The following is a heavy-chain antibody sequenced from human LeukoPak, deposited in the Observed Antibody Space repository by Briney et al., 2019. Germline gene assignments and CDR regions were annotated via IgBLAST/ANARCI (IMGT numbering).Heavy chain of an antibody. CDR2: IIPIFGTA. D-gene: IGHD1-1*01. CDR1: GGTFSSYA. J-gene: IGHJ6*03. V-gene: IGHV1-69*13. Sequence: ASVKVSCTASGGTFSSYAISWVRQAPGQGLEWMGGIIPIFGTANYAQKFQGRVTITADESTSTAYMELSSLRSEDTAVYYCARDRYNWNEDYYYYYMDVWGKGTTVTVSS. CDR3: ARDRYNWNEDYYYYYMDV.